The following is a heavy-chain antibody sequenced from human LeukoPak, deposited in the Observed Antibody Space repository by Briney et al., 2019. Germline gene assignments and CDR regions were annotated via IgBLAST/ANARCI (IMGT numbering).Heavy chain of an antibody. CDR2: IYYSGST. CDR1: GGSISSYY. V-gene: IGHV4-59*01. D-gene: IGHD3-16*02. CDR3: ARGQMITFGGVIEN. Sequence: SETLSLTCTVSGGSISSYYWSWIRQPPGKGLEWIGYIYYSGSTNYNPSLKSRVTISVDTSKNQFSLKLSSVTAADTAVYYCARGQMITFGGVIENWGQGTLVTVSS. J-gene: IGHJ4*02.